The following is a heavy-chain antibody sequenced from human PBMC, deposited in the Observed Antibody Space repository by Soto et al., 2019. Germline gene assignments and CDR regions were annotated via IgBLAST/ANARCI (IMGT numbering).Heavy chain of an antibody. J-gene: IGHJ5*02. D-gene: IGHD6-19*01. CDR3: ASSWGIAVAGTKLHNCVDP. CDR2: IDPSDSYT. V-gene: IGHV5-10-1*01. CDR1: GYSFTSYW. Sequence: GESLKSSCTGSGYSFTSYWISWVRQMPGKGREWMGRIDPSDSYTHYSPSFQGHVTISADKSISTAYLQWSSLKASDTAMYYCASSWGIAVAGTKLHNCVDPGGQGTLVTVLL.